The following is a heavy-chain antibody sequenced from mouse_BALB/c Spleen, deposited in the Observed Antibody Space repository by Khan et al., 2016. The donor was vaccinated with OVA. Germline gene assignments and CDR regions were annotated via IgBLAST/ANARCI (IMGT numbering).Heavy chain of an antibody. CDR3: ARKPYYHYYIMDY. Sequence: QVQLKQSGPGLVAPSQSLSITCTISGFSLTNYGVHWVRQPPGKGLEWLVVIWSDGSITYSSVLKSRLSISKDNSKSQAFFKMNRLQTYDTAMNYWARKPYYHYYIMDYWGQGTSVTVSS. V-gene: IGHV2-6-1*01. CDR1: GFSLTNYG. D-gene: IGHD2-10*01. CDR2: IWSDGSI. J-gene: IGHJ4*01.